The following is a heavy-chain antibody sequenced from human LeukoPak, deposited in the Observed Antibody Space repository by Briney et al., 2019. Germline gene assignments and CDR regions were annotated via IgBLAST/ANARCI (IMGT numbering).Heavy chain of an antibody. CDR1: GYSISNGYY. CDR3: ARDSSSSLAY. Sequence: PSETLSPTCTVSGYSISNGYYWGWIRQPPRKGLEWIGSIYHSGSIYYNPSLKSRVTISVDTSKNQLSLKLSSVTAADTAVYYCARDSSSSLAYWGQGTLVTVSS. CDR2: IYHSGSI. V-gene: IGHV4-38-2*02. D-gene: IGHD6-13*01. J-gene: IGHJ4*02.